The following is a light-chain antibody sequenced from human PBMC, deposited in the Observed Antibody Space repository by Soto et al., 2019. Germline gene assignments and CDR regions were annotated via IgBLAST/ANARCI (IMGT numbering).Light chain of an antibody. V-gene: IGLV2-8*01. J-gene: IGLJ1*01. CDR1: SGDIGSYNY. Sequence: QSVLTQPASVSGSPGQSITISCTGTSGDIGSYNYVSWYQQHPGKAPKLMIYEVSKRPSGVPDRFSGSKSGNTASLTVSGLQAEDEADYYCSSYAGSSLYVFGTGTKVTVL. CDR3: SSYAGSSLYV. CDR2: EVS.